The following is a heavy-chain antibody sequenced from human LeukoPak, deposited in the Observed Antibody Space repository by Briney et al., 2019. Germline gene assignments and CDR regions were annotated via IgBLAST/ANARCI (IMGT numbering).Heavy chain of an antibody. J-gene: IGHJ6*02. CDR1: GGSISSYY. D-gene: IGHD3-3*01. CDR3: ARDLEGITIVGLREANYYYGMDV. V-gene: IGHV4-4*07. CDR2: IYTSGST. Sequence: PSETLSLTCTVSGGSISSYYWSWIRQPAGKGLEWIWRIYTSGSTNYNPSLKSRVTMSVDTSKNQFSLKLSSVTAAETAVYYCARDLEGITIVGLREANYYYGMDVWGQGTTVTVSS.